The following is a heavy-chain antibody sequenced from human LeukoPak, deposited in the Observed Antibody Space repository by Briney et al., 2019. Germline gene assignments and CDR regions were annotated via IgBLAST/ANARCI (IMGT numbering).Heavy chain of an antibody. CDR3: ARAISAYYFDD. Sequence: GGSLRLSCAASGFTFCRYCLNWVRQAPGKGLEWVSYISSSSIIYYADSLKGRFTISRDNAKNSLLLQLNSRRAEDTAVYFCARAISAYYFDDWGQGTLVTVSS. CDR1: GFTFCRYC. D-gene: IGHD6-25*01. J-gene: IGHJ4*02. CDR2: ISSSSII. V-gene: IGHV3-48*01.